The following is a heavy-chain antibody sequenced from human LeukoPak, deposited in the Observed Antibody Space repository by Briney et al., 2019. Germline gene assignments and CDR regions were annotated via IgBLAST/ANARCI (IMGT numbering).Heavy chain of an antibody. D-gene: IGHD6-19*01. Sequence: ASVKVSCKASGGTFSSYAISWVRQAPGQGLEWMGWISAYNGNTNYAQKLQGRVTMTTDTSTSTAYMELRSLRSDDTAVYYCARDKGSGWYEPSLGYWGQGTLVTVSS. CDR2: ISAYNGNT. CDR1: GGTFSSYA. V-gene: IGHV1-18*01. J-gene: IGHJ4*02. CDR3: ARDKGSGWYEPSLGY.